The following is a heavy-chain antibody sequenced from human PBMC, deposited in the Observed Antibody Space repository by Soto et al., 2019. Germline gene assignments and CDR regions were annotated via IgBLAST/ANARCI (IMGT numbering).Heavy chain of an antibody. J-gene: IGHJ4*02. CDR2: ATYSGGT. D-gene: IGHD2-15*01. V-gene: IGHV4-39*01. CDR3: AKVLVGATSHSDFDS. Sequence: PSETLSLTCTVSGGSITNNNYFWGWTRQPPGKGLEWIGSATYSGGTYYNSSLKSRVTISVDTSKNQFSLRLTSVTAADTVVYYCAKVLVGATSHSDFDSWGQGTLVTVSS. CDR1: GGSITNNNYF.